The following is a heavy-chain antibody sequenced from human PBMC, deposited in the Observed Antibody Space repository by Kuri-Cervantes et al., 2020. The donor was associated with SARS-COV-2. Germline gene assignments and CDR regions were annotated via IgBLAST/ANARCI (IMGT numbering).Heavy chain of an antibody. J-gene: IGHJ5*02. CDR2: ISCSSSYN. CDR1: GFTFSSYS. V-gene: IGHV3-21*01. CDR3: ARDPRGP. Sequence: GESLCLSRAASGFTFSSYSMNWVRQAPGKGLERVSSISCSSSYNYYADSVKGRFTISKENDKNSLFLQMNSLRTDDTAGYYWARDPRGPWGQGTLVTVSS.